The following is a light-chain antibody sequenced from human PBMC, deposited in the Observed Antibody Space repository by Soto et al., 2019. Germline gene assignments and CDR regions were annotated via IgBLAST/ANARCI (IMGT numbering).Light chain of an antibody. V-gene: IGKV3-20*01. CDR3: QQYGGSPWT. Sequence: EIVLTQSPGTLSLSPGERATLSCRASQSVSSTYLAWYQQKPGQAPRLLIYGASSRATGIPDRFSGGGSGTDFTLTISRLEPEDCAVYYCQQYGGSPWTFGQGTKVEIK. J-gene: IGKJ1*01. CDR1: QSVSSTY. CDR2: GAS.